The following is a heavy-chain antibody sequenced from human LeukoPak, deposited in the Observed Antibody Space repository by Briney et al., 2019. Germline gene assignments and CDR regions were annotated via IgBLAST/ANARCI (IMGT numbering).Heavy chain of an antibody. CDR3: ANVRYFDWYYFDY. J-gene: IGHJ4*02. CDR2: ISGSGGST. D-gene: IGHD3-9*01. V-gene: IGHV3-23*01. Sequence: PGGSPSLSCAASGFTFSTYAMNWVRQAPGKGLDWVSGISGSGGSTYYADSVKGRFIISRDNSKNTLYLQMNSLRAEDTAVYYCANVRYFDWYYFDYWGQGALVTVSS. CDR1: GFTFSTYA.